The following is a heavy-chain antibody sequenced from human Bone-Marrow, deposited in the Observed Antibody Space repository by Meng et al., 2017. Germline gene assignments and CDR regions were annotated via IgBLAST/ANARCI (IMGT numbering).Heavy chain of an antibody. CDR1: GGSISSGSYY. D-gene: IGHD6-13*01. J-gene: IGHJ2*01. CDR2: IYTSGST. V-gene: IGHV4-61*02. Sequence: LRLSCTVSGGSISSGSYYWSWIRQPAGKGLEWIGRIYTSGSTNYNPSLKSRVTISVDTSKNQFSLKLSSVTAADTAVYYCARDKGSSWRDWYFDLWGRGTLVTVSS. CDR3: ARDKGSSWRDWYFDL.